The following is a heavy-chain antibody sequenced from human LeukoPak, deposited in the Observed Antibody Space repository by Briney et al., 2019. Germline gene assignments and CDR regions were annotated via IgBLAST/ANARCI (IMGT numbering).Heavy chain of an antibody. Sequence: PETLSPTSTVSGGSISSYYSSWIRQPPGKGLEWIGYIYYSGSTNYNPSLKSRVTISVDTSKNQFSLKLSSVTAADTAVYYCAGALVVVSDAFDIWGKGTMVTVSS. V-gene: IGHV4-59*01. D-gene: IGHD3-22*01. CDR2: IYYSGST. CDR3: AGALVVVSDAFDI. J-gene: IGHJ3*02. CDR1: GGSISSYY.